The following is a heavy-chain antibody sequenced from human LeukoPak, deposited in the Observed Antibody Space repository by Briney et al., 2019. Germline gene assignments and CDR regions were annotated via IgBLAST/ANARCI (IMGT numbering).Heavy chain of an antibody. V-gene: IGHV4-59*08. J-gene: IGHJ5*02. CDR3: ARLYDFWSGYFWFDP. Sequence: PSVTLSLTCTVSGGSISSYYWSWIRQPPGKGLEWIGYIYYSGSTNYNPSLKSRVTISVDTSKNQFSLKLSSVTAADTAVYYCARLYDFWSGYFWFDPWGQGTLVTVSS. D-gene: IGHD3-3*01. CDR2: IYYSGST. CDR1: GGSISSYY.